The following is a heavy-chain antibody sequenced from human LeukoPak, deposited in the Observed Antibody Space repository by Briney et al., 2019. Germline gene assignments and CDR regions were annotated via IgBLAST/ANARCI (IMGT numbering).Heavy chain of an antibody. Sequence: GGSLRLSCAASGFTVSSNYMSWVRQAPGKGLEWVPVIYSGGSTYYADSVKGRFTISRDNSKNTLYLQMNSLRAEDTAVYYCASPVYQQAGMDVWGQGTTVTVSS. D-gene: IGHD2-2*01. J-gene: IGHJ6*02. CDR1: GFTVSSNY. CDR2: IYSGGST. CDR3: ASPVYQQAGMDV. V-gene: IGHV3-53*01.